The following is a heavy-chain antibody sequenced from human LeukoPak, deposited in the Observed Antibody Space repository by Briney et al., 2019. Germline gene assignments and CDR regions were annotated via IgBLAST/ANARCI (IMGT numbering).Heavy chain of an antibody. CDR2: IYYSGST. CDR3: AREMGVVTAHGIDV. J-gene: IGHJ6*02. CDR1: GGSTSSISSNNYH. Sequence: SETLSLTCIVSGGSTSSISSNNYHWGWIRQPPGKGLEWIGSIYYSGSTYYNLSLKSRVTISVDTSKNQFSLKLSSVTAADTALYYCAREMGVVTAHGIDVWGQGTTVTVSS. V-gene: IGHV4-39*02. D-gene: IGHD4-23*01.